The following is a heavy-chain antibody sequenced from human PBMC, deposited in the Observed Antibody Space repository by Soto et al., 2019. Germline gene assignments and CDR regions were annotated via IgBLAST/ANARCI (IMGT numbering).Heavy chain of an antibody. CDR1: GFTFSGSA. D-gene: IGHD4-17*01. CDR2: IGDNGLST. CDR3: ATYRQTRMTSEF. Sequence: EVQLLESGGGLVQPGESLTLSCAASGFTFSGSAMNWVRQAPGKGLEWVSAIGDNGLSTYYADSVKGRFTISRDNSKNRLYLQRNSLRADDTAVYYGATYRQTRMTSEFWGQGALVTVST. V-gene: IGHV3-23*01. J-gene: IGHJ4*02.